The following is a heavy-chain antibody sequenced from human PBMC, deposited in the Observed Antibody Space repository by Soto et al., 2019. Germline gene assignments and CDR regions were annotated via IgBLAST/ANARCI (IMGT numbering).Heavy chain of an antibody. D-gene: IGHD3-10*01. CDR1: GVSISSYY. CDR3: ARGAPRGIIHDFDS. V-gene: IGHV4-38-2*01. J-gene: IGHJ4*02. Sequence: SETLSLTCAVSGVSISSYYWSWIRQPPGKGLEWIGSIHQSGSPYYNPSLKSRLTISIDKSKKQFSLRLSSVTAADTAVYYCARGAPRGIIHDFDSWGQGSLVTVSS. CDR2: IHQSGSP.